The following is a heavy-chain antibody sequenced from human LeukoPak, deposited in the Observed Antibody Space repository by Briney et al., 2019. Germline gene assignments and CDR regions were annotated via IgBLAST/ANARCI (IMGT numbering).Heavy chain of an antibody. CDR2: IYYRGST. CDR3: ARGSTSWYGIDY. V-gene: IGHV4-34*01. Sequence: SETLSLTCAVYGGSFSGYYWSWIRQPPGKGLEWIGSIYYRGSTYYNPSLKSRVTISVDMSKNQFSLKLSSVTAADTAVYYCARGSTSWYGIDYWGQGTLVTVSS. J-gene: IGHJ4*02. D-gene: IGHD2-2*01. CDR1: GGSFSGYY.